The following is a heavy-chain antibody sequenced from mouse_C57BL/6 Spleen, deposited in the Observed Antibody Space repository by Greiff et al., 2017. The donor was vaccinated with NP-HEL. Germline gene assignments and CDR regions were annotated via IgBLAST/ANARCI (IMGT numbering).Heavy chain of an antibody. CDR1: GYAFSSSW. CDR3: ARNPGAMDY. V-gene: IGHV1-82*01. J-gene: IGHJ4*01. CDR2: IYPGDGDT. Sequence: QVQLQQSGPELVKPGASVKISCKASGYAFSSSWMNWVKQRPGKGLEWIGRIYPGDGDTNYNGKFKGKATLTADKSSSTAYMQLSSLTSEDSAVYFCARNPGAMDYWGQGTSVTVSS.